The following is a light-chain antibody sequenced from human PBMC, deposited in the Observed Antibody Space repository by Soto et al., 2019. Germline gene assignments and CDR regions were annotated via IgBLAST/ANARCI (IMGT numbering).Light chain of an antibody. V-gene: IGKV3-20*01. J-gene: IGKJ1*01. CDR1: ESISNNY. CDR2: GTS. Sequence: EIVLTQSPGTLSLSPGERVTLSCRASESISNNYLAWYQQKPGQAPRLLIYGTSSRATGIPDRFGGSGSGTDFSLPISRLEPEDFAVYYCQHYGSTPRTFGQGTKV. CDR3: QHYGSTPRT.